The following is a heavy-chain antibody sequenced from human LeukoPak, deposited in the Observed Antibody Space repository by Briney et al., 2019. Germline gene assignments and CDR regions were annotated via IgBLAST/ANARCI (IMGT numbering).Heavy chain of an antibody. CDR2: ISGSGGST. CDR3: ARGYCSGGRCYLYYGMDV. J-gene: IGHJ6*02. V-gene: IGHV3-23*01. D-gene: IGHD2-15*01. Sequence: GGSLRLSCAASGFTFSSYAMSWVRQAPGKGLEWVSAISGSGGSTYYADSVKGRFTISRDNSKNTLYLQMNSLRAEDTAVYYCARGYCSGGRCYLYYGMDVWGQGTTATVSS. CDR1: GFTFSSYA.